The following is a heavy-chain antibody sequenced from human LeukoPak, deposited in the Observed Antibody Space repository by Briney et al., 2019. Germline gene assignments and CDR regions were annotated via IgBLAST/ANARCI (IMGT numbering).Heavy chain of an antibody. CDR1: GDSISSYY. V-gene: IGHV4-59*01. J-gene: IGHJ3*02. D-gene: IGHD2-21*02. Sequence: SETLSLTCTVSGDSISSYYWSWIRQPPGRGLEWIGYIYYSRSTNYNPSLKSRVTISIDTSKNQFSLKLSSVTAADTAVYYCARKVTRKGGDAFDIWGQGTMVTVSS. CDR2: IYYSRST. CDR3: ARKVTRKGGDAFDI.